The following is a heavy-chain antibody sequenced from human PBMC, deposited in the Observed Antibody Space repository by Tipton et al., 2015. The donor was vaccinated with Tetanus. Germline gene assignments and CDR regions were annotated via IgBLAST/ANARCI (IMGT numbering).Heavy chain of an antibody. CDR1: GFTFTRYA. J-gene: IGHJ4*02. CDR2: ITFDGSTK. D-gene: IGHD3-16*01. CDR3: AREDGGPTRDYFDS. Sequence: SLRLSCAASGFTFTRYAMHWIRQAPGKGLEWVAVITFDGSTKYYADSVKGRFTLSRDNSQSTLYLQVNSLKVEDTAVYYCAREDGGPTRDYFDSWGQGALVIVSS. V-gene: IGHV3-30-3*01.